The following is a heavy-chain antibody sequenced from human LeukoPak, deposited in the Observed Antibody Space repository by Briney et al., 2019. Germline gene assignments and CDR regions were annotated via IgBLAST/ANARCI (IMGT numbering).Heavy chain of an antibody. CDR1: GGSISSYY. D-gene: IGHD3-16*02. J-gene: IGHJ4*02. V-gene: IGHV4-59*01. CDR2: IYYSGST. Sequence: PSETLSLACTVSGGSISSYYWSWIRQPPGKGLEWIGYIYYSGSTNYNPSLKSRVTISVDTSKNQFSLKLSSVTAADPAVYYCPRVNDHVWGSYRQIPTYDYWGQGTLVTVSS. CDR3: PRVNDHVWGSYRQIPTYDY.